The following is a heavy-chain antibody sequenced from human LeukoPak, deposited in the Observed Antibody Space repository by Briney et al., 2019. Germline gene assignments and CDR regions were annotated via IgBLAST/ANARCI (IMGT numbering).Heavy chain of an antibody. CDR1: GGSISSGGYY. CDR3: ARGGASSRYFDY. J-gene: IGHJ4*02. Sequence: SETLSLTCTVSGGSISSGGYYWSWIRQPPGKGLEWIGFVSYSGSTNHNPSLNGRVTISLDTSKNQFSLRLNSVTAADTAVYCCARGGASSRYFDYWGRGTLVTVSS. V-gene: IGHV4-61*08. CDR2: VSYSGST. D-gene: IGHD1-26*01.